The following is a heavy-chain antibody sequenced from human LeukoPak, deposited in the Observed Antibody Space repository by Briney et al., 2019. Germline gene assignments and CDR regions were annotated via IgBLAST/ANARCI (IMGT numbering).Heavy chain of an antibody. D-gene: IGHD1-26*01. CDR2: IWYDGSNK. Sequence: GGSLRLSCAASGFTFSSYGMHWVRQAPGKGLEWVAVIWYDGSNKYYADSVKGRFTISRDNSKNTLYLQMNSLRAEDTAVYYCASTTWEYYYYGMDVWGQGTTVTVSS. J-gene: IGHJ6*02. CDR3: ASTTWEYYYYGMDV. V-gene: IGHV3-33*01. CDR1: GFTFSSYG.